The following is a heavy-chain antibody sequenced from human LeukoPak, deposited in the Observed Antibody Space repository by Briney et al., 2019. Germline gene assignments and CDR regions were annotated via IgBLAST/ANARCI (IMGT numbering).Heavy chain of an antibody. J-gene: IGHJ5*02. Sequence: ASVKVSCKASGYTFTGYYIHWVRQAPGQGLEWMGWINPNSGGTYYAQKFQGRVTMTRDTSISTAYMELSRLRSDDTALYYCARVSSRYCSTTTCYFDWFDPWGQGALVTVSS. CDR2: INPNSGGT. CDR1: GYTFTGYY. D-gene: IGHD2-2*01. V-gene: IGHV1-2*02. CDR3: ARVSSRYCSTTTCYFDWFDP.